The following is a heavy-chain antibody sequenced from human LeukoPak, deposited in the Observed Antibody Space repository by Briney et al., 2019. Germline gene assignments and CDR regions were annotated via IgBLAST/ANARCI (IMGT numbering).Heavy chain of an antibody. V-gene: IGHV1-2*02. D-gene: IGHD2-21*02. Sequence: ASVKVSCKSSVYIFTDYYMHWVRQAPGQGLGWVGWINLNSGGTAYAQKVQGRVTMTRDTSISTAYMELSRLRSDDTAVYYCARGAACGGDCYCLGYWGQGTLVTVSS. CDR2: INLNSGGT. J-gene: IGHJ4*02. CDR1: VYIFTDYY. CDR3: ARGAACGGDCYCLGY.